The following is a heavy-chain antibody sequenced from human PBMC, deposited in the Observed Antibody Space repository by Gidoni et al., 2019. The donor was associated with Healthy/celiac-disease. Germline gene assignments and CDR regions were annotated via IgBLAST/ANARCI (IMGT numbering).Heavy chain of an antibody. CDR1: GGSISSGGYY. V-gene: IGHV4-31*03. CDR2: IYYSGST. D-gene: IGHD6-13*01. Sequence: QVQLQESGPGLVNPSQTLSLTCTVPGGSISSGGYYWSCIRQHPGKGLEWIGYIYYSGSTYYNPSLKSRVTISVDTSKNQFSLKLSSVTAADTAVYYCARNVKAAAAFQHWGQGTLVTVSS. CDR3: ARNVKAAAAFQH. J-gene: IGHJ1*01.